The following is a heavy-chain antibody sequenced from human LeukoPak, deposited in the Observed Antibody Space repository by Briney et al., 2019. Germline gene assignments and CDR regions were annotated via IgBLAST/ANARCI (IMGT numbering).Heavy chain of an antibody. J-gene: IGHJ4*02. D-gene: IGHD3-16*02. CDR3: ARGIVDPGAVGEKIYFDY. V-gene: IGHV3-66*01. CDR2: IYSGGST. CDR1: GFTVSSNY. Sequence: GGSLRLSCAASGFTVSSNYMSWVRQAPGKGLEWVSLIYSGGSTYYADSVKGRFTISRDNSKNTLYLQMNSLRAEDTAVYYCARGIVDPGAVGEKIYFDYWGQGTLVTVSS.